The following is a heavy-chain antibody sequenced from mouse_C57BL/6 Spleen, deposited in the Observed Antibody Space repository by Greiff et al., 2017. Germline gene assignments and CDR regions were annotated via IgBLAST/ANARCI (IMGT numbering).Heavy chain of an antibody. CDR3: ARRVTTVVAGYAMDY. Sequence: EVQLQQSGPELVKPGASVKIPCKASGYTFTDYNMDWVKQSHGKSLEWIGDINPNNCGTIYNQTFKGKATLTVDKSSSTAYMELRSLTSEDTAVYYCARRVTTVVAGYAMDYWGQGTSVTVSS. D-gene: IGHD1-1*01. CDR1: GYTFTDYN. J-gene: IGHJ4*01. CDR2: INPNNCGT. V-gene: IGHV1-18*01.